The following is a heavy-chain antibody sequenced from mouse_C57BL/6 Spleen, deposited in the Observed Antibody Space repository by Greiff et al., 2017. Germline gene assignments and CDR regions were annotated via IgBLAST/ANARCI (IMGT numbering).Heavy chain of an antibody. J-gene: IGHJ4*01. D-gene: IGHD1-1*01. CDR3: ARFITTDGNAMDY. CDR1: GYSITSGYY. Sequence: ESGPGLVKPSQSLSLTCSVTGYSITSGYYWNWIRQFPGKKLEWMGYISYDGSNNYNPSLKNRISITLDTSKNQFFLKLNSVTTEDTATYYCARFITTDGNAMDYWGQGTSVTVSS. CDR2: ISYDGSN. V-gene: IGHV3-6*01.